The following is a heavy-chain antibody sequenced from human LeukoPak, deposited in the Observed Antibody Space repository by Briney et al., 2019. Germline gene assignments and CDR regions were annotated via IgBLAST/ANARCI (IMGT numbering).Heavy chain of an antibody. D-gene: IGHD3-9*01. J-gene: IGHJ4*02. Sequence: SETLSLTCTVSGGSISSGGYYWSWIRQHPGKGLEWIGYIYYSGSTYYNPSLKGRVTISVDTPKNQFSLKLSSVTAADTAVYYCASQYFDWNQDQNPFDYWGQGTLVTVSS. CDR1: GGSISSGGYY. V-gene: IGHV4-31*03. CDR2: IYYSGST. CDR3: ASQYFDWNQDQNPFDY.